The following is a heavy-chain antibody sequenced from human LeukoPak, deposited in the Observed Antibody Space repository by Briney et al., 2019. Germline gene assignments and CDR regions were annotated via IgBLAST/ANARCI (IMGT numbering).Heavy chain of an antibody. D-gene: IGHD5-18*01. V-gene: IGHV4-31*03. Sequence: KPSQTLSLTCTVSGGSISSGVYCWSWIRQRPGEGLQWIGYICSSGSAYYNASLKSRVSMSTDTSNNQFSLKLNSVTAADTAVYYCARENGGYSYGDGSYFDYWGQGTLVTVSS. CDR2: ICSSGSA. CDR1: GGSISSGVYC. J-gene: IGHJ4*02. CDR3: ARENGGYSYGDGSYFDY.